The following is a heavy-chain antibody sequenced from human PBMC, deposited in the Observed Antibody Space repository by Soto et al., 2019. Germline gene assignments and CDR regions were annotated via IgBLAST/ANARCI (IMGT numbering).Heavy chain of an antibody. V-gene: IGHV4-4*07. D-gene: IGHD6-6*01. CDR2: IYTSGST. CDR1: GGSISGYY. CDR3: ARVRIAARTGAYGMDV. J-gene: IGHJ6*02. Sequence: SETLSLTCTVSGGSISGYYWSWIRQPAGKGLEWIGRIYTSGSTNYNPSLKSRVTMSVDTSKNQFSLKLSSVTAADTAVYYCARVRIAARTGAYGMDVWGQGTTVTVSS.